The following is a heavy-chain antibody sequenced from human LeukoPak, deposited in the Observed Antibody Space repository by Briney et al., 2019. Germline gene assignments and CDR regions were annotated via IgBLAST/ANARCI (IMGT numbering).Heavy chain of an antibody. J-gene: IGHJ4*02. CDR3: ARYDYVWGSFDY. CDR2: IYISGSGST. CDR1: GGSISSYY. V-gene: IGHV4-4*07. D-gene: IGHD3-16*01. Sequence: SETLSLTCTVSGGSISSYYWSWIRQPAGKGLEWIGRIYISGSGSTNYNPSLKSRVTISVDTSKNQFSLKLSSVTAADTAVYYCARYDYVWGSFDYWGQGTLVTVSS.